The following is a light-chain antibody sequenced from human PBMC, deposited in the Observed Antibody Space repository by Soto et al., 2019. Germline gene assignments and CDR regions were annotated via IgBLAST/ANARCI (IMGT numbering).Light chain of an antibody. CDR2: EAA. CDR1: QSVSTY. J-gene: IGKJ4*02. CDR3: QQRSSWPLA. Sequence: EIVLTQSPATLSLSPGERATLSCRASQSVSTYLAWYQQKPGQAPRLLIYEAANRATGIPARFSGSGSGTEFTLTISSLDPEDFAVYYCQQRSSWPLAFGGGTTV. V-gene: IGKV3-11*01.